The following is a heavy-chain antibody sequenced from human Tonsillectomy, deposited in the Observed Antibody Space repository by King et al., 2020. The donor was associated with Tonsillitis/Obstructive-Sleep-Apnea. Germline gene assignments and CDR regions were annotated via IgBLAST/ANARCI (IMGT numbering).Heavy chain of an antibody. CDR2: ISYDGSNK. V-gene: IGHV3-30*18. CDR1: GFTFSSYG. J-gene: IGHJ4*02. CDR3: AKDTTGTTLADFDY. D-gene: IGHD1-14*01. Sequence: QVQLVESGGGVVQPGRSLRLSCAASGFTFSSYGMHWVRQAPGKGLEWVAVISYDGSNKYYADSVKGRFTISRDNSKNTLYLQMNSLRAEDTAVYYCAKDTTGTTLADFDYWGQGTLVTVSS.